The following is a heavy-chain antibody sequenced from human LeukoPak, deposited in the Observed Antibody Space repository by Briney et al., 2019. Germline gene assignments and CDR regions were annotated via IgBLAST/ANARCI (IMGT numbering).Heavy chain of an antibody. CDR2: IYYCGST. J-gene: IGHJ4*02. Sequence: SETLSLTCTVSGGSIGSYYWSWIRQPPGKGLEWIGYIYYCGSTNYNPSLKSRVTISIDTSKNQSSLKLSSVTAADTAVYYCARRDCSSASCSFDYWGQGTLVTVSS. V-gene: IGHV4-59*01. CDR1: GGSIGSYY. D-gene: IGHD2-2*01. CDR3: ARRDCSSASCSFDY.